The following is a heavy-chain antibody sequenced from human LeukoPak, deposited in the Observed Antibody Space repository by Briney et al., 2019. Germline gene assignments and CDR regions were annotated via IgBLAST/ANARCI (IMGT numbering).Heavy chain of an antibody. V-gene: IGHV3-23*01. D-gene: IGHD3-22*01. Sequence: GGSLRLSCAASGFTFSSYAMSWVRQAPGKGLEWVSAISGSGGSTYYADSVKGRFTISRDNSKNTLYLQMNSQRAEDTAVYYCAKVPSMYYYDSSGYYYEYYFDYWGQGTLVTVSS. CDR1: GFTFSSYA. J-gene: IGHJ4*02. CDR3: AKVPSMYYYDSSGYYYEYYFDY. CDR2: ISGSGGST.